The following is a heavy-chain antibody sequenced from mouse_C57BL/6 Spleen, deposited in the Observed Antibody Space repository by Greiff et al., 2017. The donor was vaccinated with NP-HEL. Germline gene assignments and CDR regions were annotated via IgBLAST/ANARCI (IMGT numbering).Heavy chain of an antibody. CDR2: IDPEPGCT. CDR1: GYTFTDYE. V-gene: IGHV1-15*01. J-gene: IGHJ2*01. Sequence: QVQLQQSGAELVRPGASVTLSCKASGYTFTDYEMHWVKQTPVHGLEWIGAIDPEPGCTAYNQTFKGKAILTADTSSSTAYMELRSLISEDSAGYYCTRGSNYYGSSYFDYWGQGTTLTVSS. CDR3: TRGSNYYGSSYFDY. D-gene: IGHD1-1*01.